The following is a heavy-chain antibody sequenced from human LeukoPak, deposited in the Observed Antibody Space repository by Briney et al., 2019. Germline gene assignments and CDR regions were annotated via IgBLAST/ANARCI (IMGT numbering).Heavy chain of an antibody. CDR1: GGSFSGYY. CDR3: ATTHCSGGSCYSGKYFQH. Sequence: SETLSLTCAVYGGSFSGYYWSWIRQPPGKGLEWIGEINHSGSTNYNPSLKSRVTIPVDTSKNKFALNLSSVTAADTAVYYCATTHCSGGSCYSGKYFQHWGQGTLVTVSS. CDR2: INHSGST. V-gene: IGHV4-34*01. D-gene: IGHD2-15*01. J-gene: IGHJ1*01.